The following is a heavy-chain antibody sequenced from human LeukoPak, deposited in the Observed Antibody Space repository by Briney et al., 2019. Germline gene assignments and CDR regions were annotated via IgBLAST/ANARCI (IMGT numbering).Heavy chain of an antibody. CDR1: GFTFSSYG. CDR3: ARDSRYCSSTSCYRLYYFDY. V-gene: IGHV3-30*02. Sequence: PGGSLRLSCAASGFTFSSYGMHWVRQAPGEGLEWVAFIRYDGSNKYYADSVKGRFTISRDNSKNTLYLQMNSLRAEDTAVYYCARDSRYCSSTSCYRLYYFDYWGQGTLVTVSS. CDR2: IRYDGSNK. D-gene: IGHD2-2*01. J-gene: IGHJ4*02.